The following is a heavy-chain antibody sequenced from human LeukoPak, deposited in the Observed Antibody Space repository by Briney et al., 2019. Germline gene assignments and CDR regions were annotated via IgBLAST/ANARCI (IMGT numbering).Heavy chain of an antibody. V-gene: IGHV4-34*01. CDR3: ARGGYDILTGYYLYYFDY. CDR1: GGSFSGYY. D-gene: IGHD3-9*01. Sequence: SKTLSLTCAVYGGSFSGYYWSWIRQPPGKGLEWIGEINHSGSTNYNPSLKSRVTISVDTSKNQSSLKLSSVTAADTAVYYCARGGYDILTGYYLYYFDYWGQGTLVTVSS. CDR2: INHSGST. J-gene: IGHJ4*02.